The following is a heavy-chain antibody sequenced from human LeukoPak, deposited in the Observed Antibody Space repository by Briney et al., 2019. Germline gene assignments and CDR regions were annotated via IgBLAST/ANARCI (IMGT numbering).Heavy chain of an antibody. D-gene: IGHD1-26*01. CDR3: AKIVAISGRPREGFDY. CDR1: GFTFSTYA. Sequence: GGSLRLSCAASGFTFSTYAMSWVRQAPGKGLEWVSAISGTGNSPYYGDSVKGRFTISRDNSKNTLYLQLNSLRAEDTAVYYCAKIVAISGRPREGFDYWGQGTLVTVSS. CDR2: ISGTGNSP. V-gene: IGHV3-23*01. J-gene: IGHJ4*02.